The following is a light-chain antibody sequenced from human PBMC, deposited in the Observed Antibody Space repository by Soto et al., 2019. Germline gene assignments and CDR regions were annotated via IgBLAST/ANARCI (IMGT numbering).Light chain of an antibody. J-gene: IGKJ4*01. CDR3: QQWDNVPLT. CDR1: QDIKNY. V-gene: IGKV1-33*01. CDR2: GAS. Sequence: DIQMTQSPSSLSASVGDRVTITCQASQDIKNYLNWYQQKPGKAPKLLIYGASNLETGVSSRFRGSGSGTDFTFTISSLQPEDIATYYCQQWDNVPLTFGGGARVEI.